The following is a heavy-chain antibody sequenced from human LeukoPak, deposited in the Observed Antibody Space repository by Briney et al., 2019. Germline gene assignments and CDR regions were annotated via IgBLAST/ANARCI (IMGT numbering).Heavy chain of an antibody. J-gene: IGHJ4*02. D-gene: IGHD3-22*01. CDR2: ISGSGGST. CDR1: GFTFSSYA. V-gene: IGHV3-23*01. Sequence: PGGSLRLSCAASGFTFSSYAMSWVRQAPGKGLEWVSAISGSGGSTYYADSVKDRFTISRDNSKNTLYLQMNSLRAEDTAVYYCATSGYDSSGYYDYWGQGTLVTVSS. CDR3: ATSGYDSSGYYDY.